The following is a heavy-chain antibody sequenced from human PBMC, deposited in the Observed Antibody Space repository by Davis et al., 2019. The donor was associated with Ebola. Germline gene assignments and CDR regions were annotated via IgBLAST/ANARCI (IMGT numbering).Heavy chain of an antibody. CDR1: GYSISSGYY. V-gene: IGHV4-38-2*02. D-gene: IGHD3-22*01. CDR2: IYHSGST. J-gene: IGHJ6*03. Sequence: PSETLSLTCTVSGYSISSGYYWGWIRQPPGKGLEWIGSIYHSGSTYYNPSLKSRVTISVDTSKNQFSLKLSSVTAADTAVYYCARVAYDSSGYSYYYYYYYMDVWGKGTTVTVSS. CDR3: ARVAYDSSGYSYYYYYYYMDV.